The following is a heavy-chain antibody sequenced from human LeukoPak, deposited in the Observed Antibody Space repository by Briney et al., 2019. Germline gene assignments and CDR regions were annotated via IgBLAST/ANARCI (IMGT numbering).Heavy chain of an antibody. CDR1: GGSISSYY. V-gene: IGHV4-59*08. Sequence: SETLSLTCTVSGGSISSYYWSWIRQPPGKGLEWIGYIYYSGSTNYNPSLKSRVTISVDTSKNQFSLKLSSVTAADTAVYYCARHESYDFWSGYSPDAFDIWGQGTMVTVSS. CDR2: IYYSGST. D-gene: IGHD3-3*01. J-gene: IGHJ3*02. CDR3: ARHESYDFWSGYSPDAFDI.